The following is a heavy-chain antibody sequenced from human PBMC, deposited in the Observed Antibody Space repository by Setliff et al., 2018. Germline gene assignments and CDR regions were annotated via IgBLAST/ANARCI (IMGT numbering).Heavy chain of an antibody. CDR3: AREQWLDPPGYYYRDV. Sequence: PSETLSLTCTVSGGSISSYYWSWIRQPAGKGLEWIGHIYIGGSANYNPSLRSRFTMSIDTYKNQFSLKLNSVTAADMAVYYCAREQWLDPPGYYYRDVWAKGTTVTVSS. CDR2: IYIGGSA. D-gene: IGHD6-19*01. V-gene: IGHV4-4*07. CDR1: GGSISSYY. J-gene: IGHJ6*03.